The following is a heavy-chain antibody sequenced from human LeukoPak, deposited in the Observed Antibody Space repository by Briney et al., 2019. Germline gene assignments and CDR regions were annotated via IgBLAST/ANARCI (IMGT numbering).Heavy chain of an antibody. J-gene: IGHJ4*02. CDR3: APTRYCSSTSCSSFDY. CDR2: ISGSGGST. V-gene: IGHV3-23*01. Sequence: GGSVRLSCAASGFTVSSNYVSWVRQAPGKGLEWVSAISGSGGSTYYADSVKGRFTISRDNSKNTLYLQMNSLRAEDTAVYYCAPTRYCSSTSCSSFDYWGQGTLVTVSS. D-gene: IGHD2-2*01. CDR1: GFTVSSNY.